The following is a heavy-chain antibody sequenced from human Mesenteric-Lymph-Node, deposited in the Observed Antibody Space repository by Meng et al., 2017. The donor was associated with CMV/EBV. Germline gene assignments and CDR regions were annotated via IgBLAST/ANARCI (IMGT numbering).Heavy chain of an antibody. CDR2: TSDSGRT. Sequence: TVAVSSMSTDDRRGSRQPGGKGLEWIGYTSDSGRTNYTHSLKSRFTISGDTPKNQFSLRLSCVTAADMAVYYCAKLEYYDGMDVWGQGTTVTVSS. D-gene: IGHD3-3*01. V-gene: IGHV4-59*01. CDR3: AKLEYYDGMDV. J-gene: IGHJ6*02. CDR1: VSSMSTDD.